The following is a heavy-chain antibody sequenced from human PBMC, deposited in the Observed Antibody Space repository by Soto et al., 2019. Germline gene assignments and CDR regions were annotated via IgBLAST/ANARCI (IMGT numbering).Heavy chain of an antibody. CDR1: GFTFSSYA. D-gene: IGHD5-12*01. V-gene: IGHV3-30-3*01. CDR2: ISYDGSNK. CDR3: ARVLVATFIPQLEDPELDY. J-gene: IGHJ4*02. Sequence: QVQLVESGGGVVQPGRSLRLSCAASGFTFSSYAMHWVRQAPGKGLEWVAVISYDGSNKYYADSVKCRFTISRDNSKNTLYLQMNSLRAEDTAVYYCARVLVATFIPQLEDPELDYWGQGTLVTVSS.